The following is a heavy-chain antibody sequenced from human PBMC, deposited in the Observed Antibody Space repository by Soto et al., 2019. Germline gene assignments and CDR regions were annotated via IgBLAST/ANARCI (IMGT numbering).Heavy chain of an antibody. J-gene: IGHJ4*02. D-gene: IGHD1-26*01. CDR3: AKRGSGSQFDY. V-gene: IGHV3-23*01. Sequence: EVQLLESGGGLVQPGGSLRLSCAASGFTFSSYAMSWVRQAPGKGLEWVSVISGSGDSTYYAESVKGRFTISRDNSKNTLYLQMNSLRAEDTAVYYCAKRGSGSQFDYWGQGTLVTVSS. CDR2: ISGSGDST. CDR1: GFTFSSYA.